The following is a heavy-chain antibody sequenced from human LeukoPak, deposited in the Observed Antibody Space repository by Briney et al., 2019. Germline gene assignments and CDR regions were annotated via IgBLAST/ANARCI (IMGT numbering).Heavy chain of an antibody. Sequence: ASVKVSCKASGGTFSSYAITWVRQAPGQGLEWIGGIIPVFQTPNYAQNFRGRVTITTDESTRTAYMELSSLRSEDTAIYYCARDTTLSRVITTTTTYHYFYYIDVWGKGTTVTISS. CDR2: IIPVFQTP. CDR1: GGTFSSYA. D-gene: IGHD3-22*01. V-gene: IGHV1-69*05. CDR3: ARDTTLSRVITTTTTYHYFYYIDV. J-gene: IGHJ6*03.